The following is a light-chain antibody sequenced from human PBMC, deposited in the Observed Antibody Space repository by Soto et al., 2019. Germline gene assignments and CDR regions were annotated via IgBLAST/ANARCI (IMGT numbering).Light chain of an antibody. J-gene: IGKJ1*01. CDR3: NERTGWPTWT. V-gene: IGKV3-11*01. CDR2: DAS. CDR1: QSVSLS. Sequence: EIVLTQSPATLSLSPGGRATLSCRASQSVSLSLAWYQQKPVQAPRLLIYDASKRASGFPARFSGSGSGTDFTLTISSLEPEDFAVYYCNERTGWPTWTFGQGTKVDIX.